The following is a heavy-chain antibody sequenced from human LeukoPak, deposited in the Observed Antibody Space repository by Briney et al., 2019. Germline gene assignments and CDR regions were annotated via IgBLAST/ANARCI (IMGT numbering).Heavy chain of an antibody. CDR1: GFTFSTYW. J-gene: IGHJ6*02. V-gene: IGHV3-7*01. CDR3: ARYQGGGWDV. CDR2: IKQDGSEK. D-gene: IGHD6-25*01. Sequence: GGSLRLSCAASGFTFSTYWMSWVRQAPGKGLEWVANIKQDGSEKYYVDSVKGRFTISRDNAKNSLYLQMNSLRAEDTVLYYCARYQGGGWDVWGQGTTVTVSS.